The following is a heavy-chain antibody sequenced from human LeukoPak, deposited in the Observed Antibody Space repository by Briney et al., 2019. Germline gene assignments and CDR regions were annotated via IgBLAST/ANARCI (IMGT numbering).Heavy chain of an antibody. D-gene: IGHD6-19*01. CDR3: AKATDSSGWLYYYYYMDV. CDR1: GFTFSSYA. Sequence: GGSLRLSCAASGFTFSSYAMSWVRQAPGKGLEWVSAISGSGGSTYYADSVKGRFTISRDNSKNTLYLQMNSLRAEDTAVYYCAKATDSSGWLYYYYYMDVWGKGTTVTVSS. CDR2: ISGSGGST. V-gene: IGHV3-23*01. J-gene: IGHJ6*03.